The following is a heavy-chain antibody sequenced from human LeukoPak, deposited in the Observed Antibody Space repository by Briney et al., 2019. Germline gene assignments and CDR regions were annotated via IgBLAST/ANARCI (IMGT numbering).Heavy chain of an antibody. V-gene: IGHV3-48*03. D-gene: IGHD3-10*01. CDR1: GFTLSSYE. J-gene: IGHJ3*02. CDR3: ARDLYGSGGDAFDI. CDR2: VSSSGGGM. Sequence: GGSLRLSCAASGFTLSSYEMNWVRQAPGKGLDWLSYVSSSGGGMLYADSVKGRFTISRDNAKNSLSLQMSSLRAEDTAVYYCARDLYGSGGDAFDIWGQGTMVTVSS.